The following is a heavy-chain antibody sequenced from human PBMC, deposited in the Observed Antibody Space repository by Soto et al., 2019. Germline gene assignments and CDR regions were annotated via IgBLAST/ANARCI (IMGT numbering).Heavy chain of an antibody. CDR2: IGSDGTAI. CDR1: GFTFNSYA. J-gene: IGHJ4*02. CDR3: ARPGLTVPGTRYFDH. D-gene: IGHD6-19*01. Sequence: EVQLLESGGGLVQPGGSLRLSCAASGFTFNSYAMSWVRQSPGKGLEWVSAIGSDGTAIQYADSVKGRFTISKDNSKDMLDLQMNSRRADDTAVYYCARPGLTVPGTRYFDHWGQGALVTVSS. V-gene: IGHV3-23*05.